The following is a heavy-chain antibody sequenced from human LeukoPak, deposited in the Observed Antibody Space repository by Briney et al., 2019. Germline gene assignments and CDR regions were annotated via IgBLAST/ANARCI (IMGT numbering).Heavy chain of an antibody. Sequence: GGSLRLSCAASGFTFSSYAMSWVREAPARGLEWVSSLRGNGDTFYAGSVKGRFTLSRDDSRNTVYLQLNNLRAEDTAVYYCAREQELQGWFDPWGQGTLVTVSS. CDR2: LRGNGDT. J-gene: IGHJ5*02. CDR3: AREQELQGWFDP. V-gene: IGHV3-23*01. CDR1: GFTFSSYA. D-gene: IGHD1-26*01.